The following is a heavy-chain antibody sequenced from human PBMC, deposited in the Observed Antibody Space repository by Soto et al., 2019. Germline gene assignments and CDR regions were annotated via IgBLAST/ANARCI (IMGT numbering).Heavy chain of an antibody. J-gene: IGHJ5*02. V-gene: IGHV1-69*04. CDR2: IIPILGIA. CDR1: GGTFSSYT. Sequence: ASVKVSCKASGGTFSSYTISWVRQAPGQGLEWMGRIIPILGIANYAQKFQGRVTITADKSTSTAYMELSSLRSEDTAVYYCARDEPVVAATHNWFDPWGQGTLVTVSS. D-gene: IGHD2-15*01. CDR3: ARDEPVVAATHNWFDP.